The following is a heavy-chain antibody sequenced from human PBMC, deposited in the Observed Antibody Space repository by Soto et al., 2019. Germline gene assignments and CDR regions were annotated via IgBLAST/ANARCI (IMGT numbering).Heavy chain of an antibody. J-gene: IGHJ6*03. D-gene: IGHD3-16*01. CDR3: ARERKGGGGLYYMDV. CDR1: GFTFSSYW. Sequence: GGSLRLSCAASGFTFSSYWMSWVRQAPGKGLEWVANIKQDGSEKYYVDSVKGRFTISRDNAKNSLYLQMNSLRAEDTAVYYCARERKGGGGLYYMDVWGKGTTVTVSS. CDR2: IKQDGSEK. V-gene: IGHV3-7*01.